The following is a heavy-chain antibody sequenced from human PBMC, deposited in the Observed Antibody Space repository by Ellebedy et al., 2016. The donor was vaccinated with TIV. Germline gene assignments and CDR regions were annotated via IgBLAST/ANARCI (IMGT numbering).Heavy chain of an antibody. V-gene: IGHV3-7*01. J-gene: IGHJ3*02. CDR1: GFSFSSYW. CDR3: ASDGSYGDYRSPTHAFVM. Sequence: GGSLRLSCAASGFSFSSYWMAWVRQAPGKGLEWVANINQDGREKYYVDSVKGRFTISRDNAQTSLYLQMNSLGADETAMYYCASDGSYGDYRSPTHAFVMWGQGTMVSVSS. CDR2: INQDGREK. D-gene: IGHD4-17*01.